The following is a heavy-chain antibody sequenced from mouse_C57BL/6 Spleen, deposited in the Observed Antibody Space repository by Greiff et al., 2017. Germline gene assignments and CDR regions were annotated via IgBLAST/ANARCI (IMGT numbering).Heavy chain of an antibody. CDR2: IDPSDSYT. CDR1: GYTFTSYW. V-gene: IGHV1-50*01. CDR3: AFLDY. J-gene: IGHJ2*01. Sequence: VKLQQPGAELVKPGASVKLSCKASGYTFTSYWMQWVKQRPGQGLEWIGEIDPSDSYTNYNQKFKGKATLTVETSSSTAYMQLSSLTSEDSAVYYCAFLDYWGQGTTLTVSS.